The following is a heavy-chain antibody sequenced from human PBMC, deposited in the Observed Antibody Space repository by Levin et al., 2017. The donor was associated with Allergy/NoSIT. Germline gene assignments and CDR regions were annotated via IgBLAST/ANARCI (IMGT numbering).Heavy chain of an antibody. CDR2: IYNSGST. D-gene: IGHD3-9*01. J-gene: IGHJ4*02. CDR3: AGQCYDILTGYYNFDY. CDR1: GGSISSSISY. Sequence: TLSLTCTVSGGSISSSISYWGWIRQAPGKGLEWIGSIYNSGSTYYNPSLKSRVTTSVDTSKNQFSLKLSSVTAADTAVYYCAGQCYDILTGYYNFDYWGQGTLVTVSS. V-gene: IGHV4-39*01.